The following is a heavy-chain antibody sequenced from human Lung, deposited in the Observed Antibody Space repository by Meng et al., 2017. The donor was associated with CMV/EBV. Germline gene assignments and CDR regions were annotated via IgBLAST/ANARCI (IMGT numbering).Heavy chain of an antibody. Sequence: GESXKISCAASGFTFNTYAMHWVRQAPGQGLAWVAVISFDGSNQYYADSVKGRFTISRDNSANTLYLHMNRLRAEDTAVYYCARVAGTYYSSPIDYWGQGTLVTVSS. D-gene: IGHD1-26*01. CDR1: GFTFNTYA. V-gene: IGHV3-30*04. CDR2: ISFDGSNQ. CDR3: ARVAGTYYSSPIDY. J-gene: IGHJ4*02.